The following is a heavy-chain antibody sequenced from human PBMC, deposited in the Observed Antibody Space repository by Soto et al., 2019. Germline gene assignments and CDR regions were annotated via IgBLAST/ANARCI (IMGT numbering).Heavy chain of an antibody. D-gene: IGHD5-18*01. Sequence: PGGSLRLSCAASGFTFSSYGMHWVRHAPGKGLEWVAVISYDGSNKYYADSVKGRFTTSRDNSKNTLYLQMNSLRAEDTAVYYCAKEGGGYSYGRFDYWGQGTLVTVSS. J-gene: IGHJ4*02. CDR3: AKEGGGYSYGRFDY. CDR2: ISYDGSNK. V-gene: IGHV3-30*18. CDR1: GFTFSSYG.